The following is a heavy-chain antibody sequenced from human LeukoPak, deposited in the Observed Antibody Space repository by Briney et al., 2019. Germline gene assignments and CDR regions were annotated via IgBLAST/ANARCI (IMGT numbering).Heavy chain of an antibody. CDR1: GGYISSYS. CDR2: IYYSGST. Sequence: SETLSLTCTVSGGYISSYSWSWIRQPPGKGLEWIASIYYSGSTYYNPSLKSRVTISVDTSMKQLSLKLSSVTAADTAVYYCARGGIGWGDWFDPWGQGTLVTVSS. D-gene: IGHD3-16*01. J-gene: IGHJ5*02. CDR3: ARGGIGWGDWFDP. V-gene: IGHV4-59*12.